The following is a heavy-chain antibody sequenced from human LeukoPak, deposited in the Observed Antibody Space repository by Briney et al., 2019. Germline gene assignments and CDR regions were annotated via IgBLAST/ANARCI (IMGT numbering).Heavy chain of an antibody. V-gene: IGHV4-4*07. D-gene: IGHD2-2*01. J-gene: IGHJ3*01. CDR1: GGSISSYY. CDR2: IYPRGST. CDR3: ARGRYCTATTCDAGGDAFDV. Sequence: SETLSLTCTVSGGSISSYYWSWIRQPAGKGLEWVGRIYPRGSTTYNSSLKSRVTMSADTSKNHSSLKLSSLTAADTAVYYCARGRYCTATTCDAGGDAFDVWGQGTMVTVSS.